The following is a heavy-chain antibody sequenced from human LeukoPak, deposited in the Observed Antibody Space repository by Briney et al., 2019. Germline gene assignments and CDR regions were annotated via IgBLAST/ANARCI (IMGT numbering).Heavy chain of an antibody. CDR2: IYYSGST. J-gene: IGHJ4*02. D-gene: IGHD2-2*01. CDR3: ARVLGCSSTRCQPGFDY. CDR1: GASISSYY. V-gene: IGHV4-59*01. Sequence: SETLSLTCTVSGASISSYYCSWIRQPPGKGLDWIGYIYYSGSTNYNPSLKSRVTISVDTSKNQFSLKLSSVTAADTAVYYCARVLGCSSTRCQPGFDYWGQGTLVTVSS.